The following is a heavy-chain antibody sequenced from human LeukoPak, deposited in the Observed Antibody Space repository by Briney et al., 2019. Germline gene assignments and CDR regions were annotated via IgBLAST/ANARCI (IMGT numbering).Heavy chain of an antibody. V-gene: IGHV1-69*05. D-gene: IGHD5-18*01. Sequence: SVKVSCKASGGTFSSYAISWVRQAPGQGLEWMGGIILIFGTANYAQKFQGRVTITTDESTSTAYMELSSLRSEDTAVYYCARDKRKTTWIRDPHNYYFDYWGQGTLVTVSS. J-gene: IGHJ4*02. CDR3: ARDKRKTTWIRDPHNYYFDY. CDR1: GGTFSSYA. CDR2: IILIFGTA.